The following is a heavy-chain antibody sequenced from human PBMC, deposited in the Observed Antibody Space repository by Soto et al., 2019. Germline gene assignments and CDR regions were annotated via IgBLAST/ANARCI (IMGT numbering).Heavy chain of an antibody. J-gene: IGHJ4*02. CDR1: GDSISSFY. V-gene: IGHV4-59*01. CDR3: ARDLGYYDSSGYYYGLAY. D-gene: IGHD3-22*01. Sequence: PSETLSLTCTVSGDSISSFYWSWIRQPPGKGLEWIGYIYYNGSTNYNPSLKSRVTISVDTSKNQFSLRLSSVTAADTAVYYCARDLGYYDSSGYYYGLAYWGQGILVTVSS. CDR2: IYYNGST.